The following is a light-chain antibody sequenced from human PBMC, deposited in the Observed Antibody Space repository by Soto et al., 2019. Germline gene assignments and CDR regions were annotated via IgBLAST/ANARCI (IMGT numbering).Light chain of an antibody. J-gene: IGLJ1*01. CDR1: SSDVGGYNY. CDR2: DVS. CDR3: SSYTSSRTLLYV. V-gene: IGLV2-14*01. Sequence: QSVLTQPASVSGSPGQSITISCTGTSSDVGGYNYVSWYQQHPGKAPKLMIYDVSNRPSGVSNRFSGSKSGNTASLTISGLQAEDEDDYYCSSYTSSRTLLYVFGTGTKVTVL.